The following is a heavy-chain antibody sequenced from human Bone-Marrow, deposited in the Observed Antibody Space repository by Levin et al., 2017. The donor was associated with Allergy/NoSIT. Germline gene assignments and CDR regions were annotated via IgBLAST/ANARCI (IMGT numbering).Heavy chain of an antibody. J-gene: IGHJ4*02. CDR3: ARDGPGIQLSF. Sequence: KISCKASGGTFSSYIIHWVRQAPGQGLEWMGRIIPMVDLPNYAQKFQGRVTITADKSTSTAFMELSSLRFEDTAVYYCARDGPGIQLSFWGQGTLVTVSS. D-gene: IGHD5-18*01. CDR2: IIPMVDLP. V-gene: IGHV1-69*04. CDR1: GGTFSSYI.